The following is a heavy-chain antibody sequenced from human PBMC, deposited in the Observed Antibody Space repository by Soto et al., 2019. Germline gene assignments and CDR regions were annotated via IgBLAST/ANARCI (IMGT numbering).Heavy chain of an antibody. J-gene: IGHJ4*02. CDR3: ARGNSCSSTSCYGGIDY. Sequence: QVQLVESGGGLVKPGGSLRLSCAASGFTFSDFYMSWIRQAPGKGLECISYISSSGSTIYYADSVKGRFTISRDNAKNSRFLQMNSLRAEDTAVYYCARGNSCSSTSCYGGIDYWGQGTLVTVSS. CDR1: GFTFSDFY. D-gene: IGHD2-2*01. CDR2: ISSSGSTI. V-gene: IGHV3-11*01.